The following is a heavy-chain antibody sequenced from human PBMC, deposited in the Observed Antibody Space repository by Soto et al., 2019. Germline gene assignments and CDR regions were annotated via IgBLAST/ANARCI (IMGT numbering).Heavy chain of an antibody. CDR3: AHKSTHYYGAGSYAD. Sequence: QITLKESGPTLVKPTQTLTLTCAFSGFSLSTSGVGVGWIRQPPGKALEWLALIYWDDDKRYSPSLKSRLTITKDTSKNQVVLTMTNMDPVDTATYYCAHKSTHYYGAGSYADWGQGTLVTVSS. CDR1: GFSLSTSGVG. D-gene: IGHD3-10*01. J-gene: IGHJ4*02. CDR2: IYWDDDK. V-gene: IGHV2-5*02.